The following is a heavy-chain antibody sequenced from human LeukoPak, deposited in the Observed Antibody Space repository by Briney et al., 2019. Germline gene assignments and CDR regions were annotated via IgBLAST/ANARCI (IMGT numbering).Heavy chain of an antibody. D-gene: IGHD3-22*01. CDR1: GGSISSGGYC. J-gene: IGHJ3*02. CDR2: IYYSGST. CDR3: ARTFNKLLEYDSSGYYSFQAFDI. Sequence: PSETLSLTCTVSGGSISSGGYCWSWIRQHPGKGLEWIGYIYYSGSTYYNPSLKSRVTISVDTSKNQFSLKLSSVTAADTAVYYCARTFNKLLEYDSSGYYSFQAFDIWGQGTMVTVSS. V-gene: IGHV4-31*03.